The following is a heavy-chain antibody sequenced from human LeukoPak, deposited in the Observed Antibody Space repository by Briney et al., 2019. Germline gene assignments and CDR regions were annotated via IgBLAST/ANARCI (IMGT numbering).Heavy chain of an antibody. CDR3: ARDSFRGSYSDY. J-gene: IGHJ4*02. V-gene: IGHV3-48*03. CDR2: ISSSGTTI. D-gene: IGHD1-26*01. CDR1: GFTFSSYE. Sequence: PGGSLRLSCAASGFTFSSYEMNWVRQAPGKGLEWVSYISSSGTTIYYADSVKGRFTISRDNAKNSLYLQMNSLRAEDTAVYYCARDSFRGSYSDYWGQGTLVTVSS.